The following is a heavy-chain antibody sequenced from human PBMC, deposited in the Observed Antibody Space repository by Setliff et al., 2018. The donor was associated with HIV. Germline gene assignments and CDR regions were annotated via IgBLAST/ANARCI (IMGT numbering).Heavy chain of an antibody. V-gene: IGHV1-69-2*01. CDR2: VDPEDGET. CDR1: GYTFTDYY. J-gene: IGHJ5*02. Sequence: ASVKVSCKASGYTFTDYYIHWVQQAPGKGLEWMGRVDPEDGETTYAEKFQGRVTMTTDTSTTTAYMELRSLRSDDTAVYYCARDPVPASSGTVWFDPWGQGTLVTVSS. D-gene: IGHD6-13*01. CDR3: ARDPVPASSGTVWFDP.